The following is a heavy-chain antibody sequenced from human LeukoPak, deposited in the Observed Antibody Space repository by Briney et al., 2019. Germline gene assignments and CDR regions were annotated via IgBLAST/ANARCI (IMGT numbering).Heavy chain of an antibody. V-gene: IGHV3-48*01. D-gene: IGHD3-10*01. Sequence: GGSLRLSCAASGFTFSSYSMNWVRQAPGKGLEWVSYISSSSSTIYYADSVKGRFTISRDNSKNMLYLQMNSLRAEDTAVYYCAKPYYYGSRSYMDYWGQGTLVTVSS. CDR1: GFTFSSYS. CDR2: ISSSSSTI. CDR3: AKPYYYGSRSYMDY. J-gene: IGHJ4*02.